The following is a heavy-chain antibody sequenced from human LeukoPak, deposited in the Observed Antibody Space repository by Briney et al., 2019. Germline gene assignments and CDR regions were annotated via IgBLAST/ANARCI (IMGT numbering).Heavy chain of an antibody. Sequence: GGSLRLSCTASGLPFSTSGFNWVRQAPGEGLEWVASIGPTGSDRYHADSIKGRFTISRDNANNFLYLQMNSLRAEDTAVYYCATETNGRHYDYWGQGTLLTVSS. V-gene: IGHV3-21*06. CDR3: ATETNGRHYDY. D-gene: IGHD1-14*01. CDR2: IGPTGSDR. CDR1: GLPFSTSG. J-gene: IGHJ4*02.